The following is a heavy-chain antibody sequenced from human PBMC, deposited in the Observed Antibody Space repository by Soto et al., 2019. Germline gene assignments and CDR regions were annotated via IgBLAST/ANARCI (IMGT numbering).Heavy chain of an antibody. CDR3: VKGATMIVVVIVYCDY. CDR1: GFTFSSYA. V-gene: IGHV3-23*01. CDR2: SSGSGGST. J-gene: IGHJ4*02. Sequence: GGSLRLSCAASGFTFSSYAMSWVRQAPGTGLECVSASSGSGGSTYYAVYVKGRFTISRDNSKNTLYMQMKSLRAEDTAVYYCVKGATMIVVVIVYCDYWGQGMRVTVSS. D-gene: IGHD3-22*01.